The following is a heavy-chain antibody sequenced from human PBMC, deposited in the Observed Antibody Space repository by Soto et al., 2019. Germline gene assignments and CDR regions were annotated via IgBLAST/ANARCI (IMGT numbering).Heavy chain of an antibody. Sequence: PSETLSLTCTVSGDSISRTGYYWSWIRQHPGSGLEWIGYIYYSGTTYYNPSLRSRVTISIDTSNHQFFLDLRSVSAADTAVYFCARNAYDNSSAYYFDYCGQGILVT. CDR2: IYYSGTT. CDR1: GDSISRTGYY. CDR3: ARNAYDNSSAYYFDY. V-gene: IGHV4-31*03. J-gene: IGHJ4*02. D-gene: IGHD1-1*01.